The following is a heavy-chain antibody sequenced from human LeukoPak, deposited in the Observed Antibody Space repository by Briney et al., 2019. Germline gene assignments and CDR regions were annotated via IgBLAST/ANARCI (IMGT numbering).Heavy chain of an antibody. J-gene: IGHJ4*02. V-gene: IGHV1-69*13. CDR2: IIPIFGTA. Sequence: ASVKVSCKASGGTFSSYAISWVRQAPGQGLEWMGGIIPIFGTANYAQKFQGRVTITADESTSTAYMELSSLRSEDTAVYYCARDAPDYYDSSGNPLDYWGQGTLVTVSS. D-gene: IGHD3-22*01. CDR3: ARDAPDYYDSSGNPLDY. CDR1: GGTFSSYA.